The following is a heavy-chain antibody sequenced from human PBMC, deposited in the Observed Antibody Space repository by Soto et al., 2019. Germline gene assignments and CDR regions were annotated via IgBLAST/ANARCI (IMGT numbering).Heavy chain of an antibody. CDR2: IYWDDDK. V-gene: IGHV2-5*02. Sequence: QITLKESGPTLVKPTQPLTLTCTFSGFSLSTSDVGVGWIRQPPGKALEWLALIYWDDDKRYSPSLTSRLTITKDTSKHQVVLTMTNVDPMDTATYFCAHSKYSRSSFDFWGQGTLVTVSS. J-gene: IGHJ4*02. CDR1: GFSLSTSDVG. D-gene: IGHD6-6*01. CDR3: AHSKYSRSSFDF.